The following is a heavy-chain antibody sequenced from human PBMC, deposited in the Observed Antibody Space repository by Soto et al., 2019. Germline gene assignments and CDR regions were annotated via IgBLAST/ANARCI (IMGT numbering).Heavy chain of an antibody. Sequence: SETLSLTCAVSCGSISSSNWWSWVRQPPGKGLEWIGEIYHSGSTNYNPSLKSRVTISVDKSKNQFSLKLSSVTAADTAVYYCARVFLGEQLRKYYGMDVWGQGTTVTVSS. CDR2: IYHSGST. J-gene: IGHJ6*02. CDR1: CGSISSSNW. V-gene: IGHV4-4*02. D-gene: IGHD6-13*01. CDR3: ARVFLGEQLRKYYGMDV.